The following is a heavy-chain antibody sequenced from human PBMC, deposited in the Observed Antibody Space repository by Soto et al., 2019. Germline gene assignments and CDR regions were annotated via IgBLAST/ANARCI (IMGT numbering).Heavy chain of an antibody. J-gene: IGHJ4*02. CDR3: STGRSTYGLDS. CDR1: AFSFTNAW. Sequence: KPGGSLRLSSVASAFSFTNAWMSWVRQAPGKGLEWVGRIKSITDGGTTDYAAPVKGRFTVSRDDSNNTLYLQMNSLKTEDTAVYYCSTGRSTYGLDSWGQGTLVTSPQ. CDR2: IKSITDGGTT. D-gene: IGHD5-18*01. V-gene: IGHV3-15*01.